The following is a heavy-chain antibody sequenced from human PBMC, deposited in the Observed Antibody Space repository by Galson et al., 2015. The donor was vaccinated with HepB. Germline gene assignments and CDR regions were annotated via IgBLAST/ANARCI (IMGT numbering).Heavy chain of an antibody. Sequence: SLRLSCAASGLIFSNSVMHWVRQAPGKGLEWVALIPAGDGRNTNYADSVRGRSTISRDNSKNKVFLQMNSLRAEDTAVYYCAREGYSSGHAGIFDCWGQGALVTVSS. J-gene: IGHJ4*02. CDR1: GLIFSNSV. V-gene: IGHV3-30*04. CDR2: IPAGDGRNT. CDR3: AREGYSSGHAGIFDC. D-gene: IGHD6-19*01.